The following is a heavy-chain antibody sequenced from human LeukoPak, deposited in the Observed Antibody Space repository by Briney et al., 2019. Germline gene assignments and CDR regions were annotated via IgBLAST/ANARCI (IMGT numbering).Heavy chain of an antibody. V-gene: IGHV3-23*01. CDR3: AKDSMITFGGVIGY. D-gene: IGHD3-16*02. J-gene: IGHJ4*02. CDR1: GFTFSSYA. Sequence: PGGSLRLSCAASGFTFSSYAMSWVRQAPGKGLEWVSAISGSGGSTYYADSVKGRFTISRDNSKNTLYLQMNSLRAEDTAGYYCAKDSMITFGGVIGYWGQGTLVTVSS. CDR2: ISGSGGST.